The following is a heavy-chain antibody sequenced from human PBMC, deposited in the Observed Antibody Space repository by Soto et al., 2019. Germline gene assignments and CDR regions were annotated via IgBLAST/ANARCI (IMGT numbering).Heavy chain of an antibody. CDR1: GGSISSSNW. CDR3: ALYVGGYIYGLARH. CDR2: IYYSGTS. V-gene: IGHV4-39*07. D-gene: IGHD4-17*01. J-gene: IGHJ4*02. Sequence: PSETLSLTCAVFGGSISSSNWWGWIRQPPGKGLEWIGTIYYSGTSYHNPSLKSRVTISVDTSKNQFSLTLTSVTAADTAVYYCALYVGGYIYGLARHWGQGTLVTVSS.